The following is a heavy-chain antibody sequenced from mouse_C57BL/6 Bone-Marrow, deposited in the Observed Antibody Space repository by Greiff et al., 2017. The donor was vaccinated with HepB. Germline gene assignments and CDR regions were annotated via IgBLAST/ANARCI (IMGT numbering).Heavy chain of an antibody. Sequence: EVQLQQSGGDLVKPGGSLKLSCAASGFTFSSYGMSWVRQTPDKRLEWVATISSGGSYTYYPDSVKGRFTISRDNAKNTLYLQMSSLKSEDTAMYYCARRVVNYYGSSYYYAMDYWGQGPSVTVSS. D-gene: IGHD1-1*01. CDR3: ARRVVNYYGSSYYYAMDY. CDR2: ISSGGSYT. V-gene: IGHV5-6*01. J-gene: IGHJ4*01. CDR1: GFTFSSYG.